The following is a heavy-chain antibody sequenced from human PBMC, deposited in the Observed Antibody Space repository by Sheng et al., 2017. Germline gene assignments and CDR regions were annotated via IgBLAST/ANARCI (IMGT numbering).Heavy chain of an antibody. Sequence: QVQLVESGGGVVQPGRSLRLSCAASGFTFSSYGMHWVRQAPGKGLEWVAVIWYDGSNKYYADSVKGRFTISRDNSKNTLYLQMNSLRAEDTAVYYCARAFDWLVGAFDYWGQGNAWSPSPQ. CDR3: ARAFDWLVGAFDY. D-gene: IGHD3-9*01. CDR1: GFTFSSYG. J-gene: IGHJ4*02. CDR2: IWYDGSNK. V-gene: IGHV3-33*01.